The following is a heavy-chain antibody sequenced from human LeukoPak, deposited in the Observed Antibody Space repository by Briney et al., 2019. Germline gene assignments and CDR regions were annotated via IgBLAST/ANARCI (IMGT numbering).Heavy chain of an antibody. CDR1: GYSFTSYD. CDR3: AMCTVRDRFDY. J-gene: IGHJ4*02. CDR2: MNPNSGNT. D-gene: IGHD5-24*01. V-gene: IGHV1-8*01. Sequence: GASVKVSCKASGYSFTSYDINWVRQATGQGLEWMGWMNPNSGNTGSAQKFQGRVTMTRNTSISTAYMELSNLRSEDTAVYYCAMCTVRDRFDYWGQGTLVTVSS.